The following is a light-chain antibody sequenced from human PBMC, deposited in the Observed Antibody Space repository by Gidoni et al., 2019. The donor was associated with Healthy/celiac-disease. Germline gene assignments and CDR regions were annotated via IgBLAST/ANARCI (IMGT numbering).Light chain of an antibody. CDR1: QSVSSN. J-gene: IGKJ2*01. CDR3: QQYNNWPPYT. V-gene: IGKV3-15*01. Sequence: ELVMRQSPATLSVSPGERATLSCRASQSVSSNLAWYQQKPAHPPRLLLYGASTRATTIPASFIGSGSATEFTLTISSLQSEDFAVYYCQQYNNWPPYTFGQGTKLEIK. CDR2: GAS.